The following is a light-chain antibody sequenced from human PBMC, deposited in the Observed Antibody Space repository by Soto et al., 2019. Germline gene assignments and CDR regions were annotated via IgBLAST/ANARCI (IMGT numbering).Light chain of an antibody. V-gene: IGKV1-27*01. CDR2: SAS. CDR1: QDISVY. CDR3: QKFNTAPLT. J-gene: IGKJ5*01. Sequence: DIQMTQSPSSLSASVGDRVTITWRASQDISVYLAWYQQKPGKVPKLLIYSASTLQSGVPSRFSGSGSGTDFTLTSSSLQPEDVATYFCQKFNTAPLTFGQGTRLEIK.